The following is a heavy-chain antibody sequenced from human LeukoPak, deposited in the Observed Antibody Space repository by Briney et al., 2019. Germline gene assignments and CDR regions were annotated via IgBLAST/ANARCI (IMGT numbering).Heavy chain of an antibody. V-gene: IGHV3-30*02. J-gene: IGHJ4*02. CDR2: IRHDEGNK. D-gene: IGHD6-19*01. CDR1: GFTFSTYG. CDR3: AKVAPSGKTVADY. Sequence: GGSLRLSCAASGFTFSTYGMHWVRQAPGKGLEWVVFIRHDEGNKYYADSVKGRFTISRDNSKNTLYLQLNNLRAEDTAVYYCAKVAPSGKTVADYWGQGTLVTVSS.